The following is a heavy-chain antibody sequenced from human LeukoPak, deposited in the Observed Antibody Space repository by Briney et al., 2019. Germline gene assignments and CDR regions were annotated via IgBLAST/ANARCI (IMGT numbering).Heavy chain of an antibody. D-gene: IGHD1-26*01. Sequence: GGSLRLSCAASGFTFDDYAMNWVRQAPGKGLEWVSSISSSSSYIYYADSVKGRFTISRDNARNSLFLQMNSLRAEDTAAYYCARDILGSQTPFDYWGQGTLVTVSS. CDR3: ARDILGSQTPFDY. V-gene: IGHV3-21*01. CDR2: ISSSSSYI. J-gene: IGHJ4*02. CDR1: GFTFDDYA.